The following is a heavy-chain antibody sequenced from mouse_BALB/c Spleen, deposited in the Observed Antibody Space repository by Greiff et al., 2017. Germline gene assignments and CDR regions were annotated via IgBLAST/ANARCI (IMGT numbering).Heavy chain of an antibody. CDR3: ALNFYFDY. Sequence: QVQLQQPGAELVKPGASVKLSCKASGYTFTNYWMHWVKQRPGQGLEWIAEINPSNGRTNYNEKFKSKATLTVDKSSSTAYMQLSSLTSEDSAVYYCALNFYFDYWGQGTTLTVSS. D-gene: IGHD1-3*01. V-gene: IGHV1S81*02. J-gene: IGHJ2*01. CDR1: GYTFTNYW. CDR2: INPSNGRT.